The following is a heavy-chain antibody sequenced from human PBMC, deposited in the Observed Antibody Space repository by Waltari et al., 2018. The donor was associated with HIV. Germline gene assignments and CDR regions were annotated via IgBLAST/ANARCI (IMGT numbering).Heavy chain of an antibody. D-gene: IGHD6-6*01. CDR3: ARTLVSSGLVRFDP. CDR1: GYSITSHA. Sequence: QVQLVQSGSELKKPGASVRVSCKASGYSITSHAINWVRQAPGQGLEWMGWINTDTGNPTYAPGFTGRFVFSVDSTVRTAYLQISSLMVDYTAVYYCARTLVSSGLVRFDPWGQGTLVTVSS. V-gene: IGHV7-4-1*02. J-gene: IGHJ5*02. CDR2: INTDTGNP.